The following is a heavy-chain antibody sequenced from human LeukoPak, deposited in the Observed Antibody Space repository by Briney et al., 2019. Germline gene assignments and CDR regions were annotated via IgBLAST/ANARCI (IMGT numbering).Heavy chain of an antibody. J-gene: IGHJ4*02. CDR3: ARLDYDILTGSFVIDY. CDR1: GYIFTSYD. V-gene: IGHV1-8*01. Sequence: ASVKVSCKASGYIFTSYDINWVRQATGQGLEWMGWMNPNSGNTGYAQKFQGRVTMTRNTSISTAYMELSSLRSEDTAVYYCARLDYDILTGSFVIDYWGQGTLVTVSS. D-gene: IGHD3-9*01. CDR2: MNPNSGNT.